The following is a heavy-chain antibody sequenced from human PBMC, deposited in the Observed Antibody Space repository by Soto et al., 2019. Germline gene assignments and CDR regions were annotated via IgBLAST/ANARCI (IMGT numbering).Heavy chain of an antibody. V-gene: IGHV4-34*01. J-gene: IGHJ6*02. CDR1: GGSFSGYY. CDR2: INHSGST. D-gene: IGHD3-10*01. Sequence: ASETLFLTCAVFGGSFSGYYLGWIRPPPGKGLEWIGEINHSGSTNYNPSLKSRVTISVDTSKNQFSLKLSSVTAADTAVYYCARGWRVTMVRGVSYYYYGMDVWGQGTTVTVS. CDR3: ARGWRVTMVRGVSYYYYGMDV.